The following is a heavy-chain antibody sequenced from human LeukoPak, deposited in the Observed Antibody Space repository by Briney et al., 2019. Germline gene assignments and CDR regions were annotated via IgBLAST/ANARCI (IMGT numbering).Heavy chain of an antibody. Sequence: GGSLRLSCAASGFTFSSYEMNWVRQAPGKGLEWVSYISSSGSTIYYADSVKGRFTISRDNAKNSLYLQMNSLRAEDTAVYYCAGMVLMVYAPSFDYWGQGTLVTVSS. V-gene: IGHV3-48*03. CDR2: ISSSGSTI. D-gene: IGHD2-8*01. CDR1: GFTFSSYE. CDR3: AGMVLMVYAPSFDY. J-gene: IGHJ4*02.